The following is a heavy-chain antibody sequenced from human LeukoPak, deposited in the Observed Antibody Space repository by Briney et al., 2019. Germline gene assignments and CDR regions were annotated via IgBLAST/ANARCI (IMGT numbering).Heavy chain of an antibody. V-gene: IGHV3-21*01. CDR1: GFTFSSYS. CDR2: ISSSSSYI. D-gene: IGHD3-9*01. J-gene: IGHJ4*02. CDR3: AREYSDYDILTGYYNAYYFDY. Sequence: PGGSLRLSCAASGFTFSSYSTNWVRQAPGKGLEWVSSISSSSSYIYYADSVKGRFTISRDNAKNSLYLQMNSLRAEDTAVYYCAREYSDYDILTGYYNAYYFDYWGQGTLVTVSS.